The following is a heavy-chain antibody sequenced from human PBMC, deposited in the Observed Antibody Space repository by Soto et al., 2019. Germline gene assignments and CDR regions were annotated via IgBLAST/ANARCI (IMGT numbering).Heavy chain of an antibody. CDR3: ARDRHYDYVWGSYRFWFDP. CDR2: ISSSSSYI. CDR1: GFTFSSYS. D-gene: IGHD3-16*02. J-gene: IGHJ5*02. Sequence: RLSCAASGFTFSSYSMNWVRQAPGKGLEWVSSISSSSSYIYYADSVKGRFTISRDNAKDSLYLQMNSLRAEDTAVYYCARDRHYDYVWGSYRFWFDPWGQGTLVTVSS. V-gene: IGHV3-21*01.